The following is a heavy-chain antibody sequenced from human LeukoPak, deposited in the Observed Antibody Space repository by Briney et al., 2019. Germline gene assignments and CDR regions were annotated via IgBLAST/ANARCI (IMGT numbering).Heavy chain of an antibody. CDR2: IYYSGST. V-gene: IGHV4-59*01. D-gene: IGHD6-13*01. CDR3: AGGVLELGSYYYYMDV. CDR1: GGSISSYY. Sequence: ETLSLTCTVSGGSISSYYWSWIRQPPGKGLEWIGYIYYSGSTNYNPSLKSRVTISVDTSKNRFSLRLSSVTAADTAVYYCAGGVLELGSYYYYMDVWGKGTTVTVSS. J-gene: IGHJ6*03.